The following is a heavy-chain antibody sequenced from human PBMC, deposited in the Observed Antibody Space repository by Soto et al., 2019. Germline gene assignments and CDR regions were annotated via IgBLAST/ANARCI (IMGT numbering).Heavy chain of an antibody. CDR1: GFTFNSCA. Sequence: EVQLLESGGGLVQPGGSLRLSCAASGFTFNSCAMTWVRQAPGKGLEWVSTISGSSSSTFYADSGKGRFTTSRNNSKNMLYLQMDGLRAEDTAVYYCAKEYIVTTIADAFDIWGQGTMVTVSS. V-gene: IGHV3-23*01. CDR3: AKEYIVTTIADAFDI. D-gene: IGHD5-12*01. CDR2: ISGSSSST. J-gene: IGHJ3*02.